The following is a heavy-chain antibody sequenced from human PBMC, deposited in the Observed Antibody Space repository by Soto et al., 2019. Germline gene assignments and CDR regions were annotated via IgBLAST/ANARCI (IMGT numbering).Heavy chain of an antibody. V-gene: IGHV4-34*01. CDR2: ITHSGST. CDR3: ARSSVRGWSY. D-gene: IGHD3-10*02. Sequence: ASETLSLTCAVCGGSFSGYYWTWIRQPPGKGLEWIGEITHSGSTNYNPSLKSRVTISVDTSKNQFSLNLNSVTAADTAVYYCARSSVRGWSYWGQGTLVTVSS. CDR1: GGSFSGYY. J-gene: IGHJ4*02.